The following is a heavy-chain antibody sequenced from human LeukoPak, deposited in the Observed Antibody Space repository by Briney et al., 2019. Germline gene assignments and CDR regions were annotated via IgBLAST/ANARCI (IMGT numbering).Heavy chain of an antibody. Sequence: ASVKVSCTASGYTFTSYDINWVRQATGQGLEWMGWMSPNSGNTGYAQKFQGRVTMTRNTSISTAYMELSSLRSEDTAVYYCARDYYDSSGYYYYYYYGMDVWGQGTTVTVSS. V-gene: IGHV1-8*01. CDR3: ARDYYDSSGYYYYYYYGMDV. D-gene: IGHD3-22*01. CDR1: GYTFTSYD. J-gene: IGHJ6*02. CDR2: MSPNSGNT.